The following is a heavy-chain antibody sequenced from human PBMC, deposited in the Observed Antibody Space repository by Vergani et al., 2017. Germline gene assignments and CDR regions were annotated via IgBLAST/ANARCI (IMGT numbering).Heavy chain of an antibody. CDR2: VSGSSATP. Sequence: EVQLLESGGGLVQSGGSLRLSCEASGFSFPGYAMSWVRQSPGKGLEGVSSVSGSSATPYYANSVKGRFIISRDNSKNTLHLQINSLRADDTAVYYCTKGSRGYTVYFFDYWGQGTLATVSS. J-gene: IGHJ4*02. D-gene: IGHD5/OR15-5a*01. CDR3: TKGSRGYTVYFFDY. CDR1: GFSFPGYA. V-gene: IGHV3-23*01.